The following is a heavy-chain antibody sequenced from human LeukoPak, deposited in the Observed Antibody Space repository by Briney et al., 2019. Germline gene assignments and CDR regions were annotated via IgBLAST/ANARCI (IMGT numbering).Heavy chain of an antibody. D-gene: IGHD3-22*01. V-gene: IGHV3-21*01. Sequence: PGGSLRLSCAASKFTFSSYTMNWVRQAPGKGLEWFSSVSSSSYYIYYADSVKGRFSISRDNAENSLYLQMNNLRAEDTAVYYCAGNRAIYYYDSSGFDLWGQGTLVTVSS. CDR2: VSSSSYYI. CDR1: KFTFSSYT. CDR3: AGNRAIYYYDSSGFDL. J-gene: IGHJ5*02.